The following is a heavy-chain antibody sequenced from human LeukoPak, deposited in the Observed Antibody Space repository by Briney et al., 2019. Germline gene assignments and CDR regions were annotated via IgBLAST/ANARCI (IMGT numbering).Heavy chain of an antibody. J-gene: IGHJ4*02. Sequence: SETLSLTCAVYGGSFSGYYWSWIRQPPGKGLEWIGEINHSGSTNYNPSLKSRVTISVDTSKNQFSLKLSSVTAADTAVYYCARVLRTTVVTGVFDYWGQGTLVTVSS. CDR3: ARVLRTTVVTGVFDY. D-gene: IGHD4-23*01. V-gene: IGHV4-34*01. CDR1: GGSFSGYY. CDR2: INHSGST.